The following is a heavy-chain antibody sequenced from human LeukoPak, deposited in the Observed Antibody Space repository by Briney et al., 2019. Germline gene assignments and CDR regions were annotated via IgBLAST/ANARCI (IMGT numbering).Heavy chain of an antibody. CDR3: AREHTSGTYYIDY. CDR2: ISSSGSTI. V-gene: IGHV3-11*01. Sequence: GGPLRHSCEASGFPLYDYYMICVRDPPGEAVEGVSYISSSGSTIYYADSVKVRFTISRDNAKNSLYLQMNSLRAEDTAVYYCAREHTSGTYYIDYWGQGTLVTVSS. D-gene: IGHD3-10*01. J-gene: IGHJ4*02. CDR1: GFPLYDYY.